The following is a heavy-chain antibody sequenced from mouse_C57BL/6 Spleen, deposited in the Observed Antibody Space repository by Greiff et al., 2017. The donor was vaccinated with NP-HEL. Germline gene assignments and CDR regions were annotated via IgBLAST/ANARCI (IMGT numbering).Heavy chain of an antibody. J-gene: IGHJ2*01. CDR2: ISSGGSYT. CDR3: ARHGGYFDY. V-gene: IGHV5-6*02. CDR1: GFTFSSYG. Sequence: DVKLVESGGDLVKPGGSLKLSCAASGFTFSSYGMSRARQTPDKRLEWVATISSGGSYTYYPDSVKGRFTISRDNAKNTLYLQMSSLKSEDTAMYYCARHGGYFDYWGQGTTLTVSS.